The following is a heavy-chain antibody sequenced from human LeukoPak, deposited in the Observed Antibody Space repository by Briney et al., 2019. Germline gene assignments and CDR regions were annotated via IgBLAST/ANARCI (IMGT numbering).Heavy chain of an antibody. V-gene: IGHV3-53*01. D-gene: IGHD3-16*01. CDR3: AKDEATSGGGLAS. CDR1: GFTVSGTH. J-gene: IGHJ5*01. Sequence: GGSLRLSCAASGFTVSGTHMSWVRQAPGKGLEWVSAMYTGGTTYYADSVTGRFTVSRDTSRNTLFLHMNSLRAEDTAVYYCAKDEATSGGGLASWGQGSLVIVYS. CDR2: MYTGGTT.